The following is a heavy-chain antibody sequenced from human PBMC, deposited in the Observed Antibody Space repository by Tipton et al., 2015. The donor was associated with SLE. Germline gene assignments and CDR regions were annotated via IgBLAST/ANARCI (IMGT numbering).Heavy chain of an antibody. CDR2: ITSSGVTT. CDR1: GFSFSSYA. CDR3: ARDFALVTLDY. V-gene: IGHV3-23*01. D-gene: IGHD2-15*01. Sequence: GSLRLSCTASGFSFSSYAMSWVRQAPGKGLEWVSRITSSGVTTYYAEYVKGRFTIFRDNSKNILFLQMNSLRADDTAVYYCARDFALVTLDYWGQGTLVTVSS. J-gene: IGHJ4*02.